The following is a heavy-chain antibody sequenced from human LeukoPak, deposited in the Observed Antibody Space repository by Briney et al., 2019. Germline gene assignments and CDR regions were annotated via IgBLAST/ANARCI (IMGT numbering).Heavy chain of an antibody. Sequence: GGSLRLSCAASGFTFSSYAMNWVRQAPGKGLEWVSRISISGGSTYYADSVKGRFTISRDNSKNTLYLQMNSLRAEDTAVYYCAKAPNYADYFDYWGQGTLVTVSS. D-gene: IGHD1-7*01. CDR3: AKAPNYADYFDY. V-gene: IGHV3-23*01. CDR2: ISISGGST. CDR1: GFTFSSYA. J-gene: IGHJ4*02.